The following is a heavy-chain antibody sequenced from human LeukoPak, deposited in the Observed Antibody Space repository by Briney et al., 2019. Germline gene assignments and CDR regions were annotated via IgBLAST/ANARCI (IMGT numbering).Heavy chain of an antibody. V-gene: IGHV1-18*01. CDR1: GYTFTTYG. J-gene: IGHJ5*02. D-gene: IGHD2-2*01. CDR2: ISGYSGNT. CDR3: ARDEGHCSYTSCPQGLDP. Sequence: GASVKVSCKASGYTFTTYGLRWVRQAPGQGLEWMACISGYSGNTEYAQEFQGRVTTTTDTSTSTAYMELRSLRSDDTAVYYCARDEGHCSYTSCPQGLDPWGQGTLVTVSS.